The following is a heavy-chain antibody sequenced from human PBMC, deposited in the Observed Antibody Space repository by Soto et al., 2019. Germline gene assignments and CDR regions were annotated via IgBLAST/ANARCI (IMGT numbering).Heavy chain of an antibody. J-gene: IGHJ5*02. CDR3: ATTPTP. D-gene: IGHD1-26*01. CDR1: GGSIRRGGYS. V-gene: IGHV4-30-2*01. Sequence: QLQLQESGSGLVKPSQTLSLTCAVSGGSIRRGGYSWSWSRQPPGKGLEWIAYIYHSGSTYYNPALKSRVTISVDRSKNQFSLKLSSVTAADTAVYYCATTPTPWGQGTLVTFPS. CDR2: IYHSGST.